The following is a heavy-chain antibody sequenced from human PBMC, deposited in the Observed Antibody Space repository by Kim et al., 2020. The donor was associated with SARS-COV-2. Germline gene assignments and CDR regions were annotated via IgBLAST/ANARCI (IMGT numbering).Heavy chain of an antibody. J-gene: IGHJ4*02. Sequence: AQKFQGRVTITADGSTSTAYMELSSLRSEGTAVYYCARKIRYFDWWYFDYWGQGTLVTVSA. D-gene: IGHD3-9*01. V-gene: IGHV1-69*01. CDR3: ARKIRYFDWWYFDY.